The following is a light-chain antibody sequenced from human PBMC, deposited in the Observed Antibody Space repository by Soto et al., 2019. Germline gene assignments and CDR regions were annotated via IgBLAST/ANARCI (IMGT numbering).Light chain of an antibody. CDR3: QQRSNWPPPT. Sequence: EIVLTQSPATLSLSPGERATLSCRASQSVSSYLAWYQQKPGQAPRLLIYDASNRATGIPARFSGSWSGTDFTLTISSLEPEDFAVYYCQQRSNWPPPTFGQGTKVEIK. V-gene: IGKV3-11*01. J-gene: IGKJ1*01. CDR1: QSVSSY. CDR2: DAS.